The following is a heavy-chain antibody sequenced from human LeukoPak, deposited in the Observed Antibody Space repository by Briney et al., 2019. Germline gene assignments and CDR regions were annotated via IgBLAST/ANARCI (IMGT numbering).Heavy chain of an antibody. D-gene: IGHD1-26*01. J-gene: IGHJ3*01. CDR3: ARDRAGLGFLDF. Sequence: SETLSLTCAVSGGPISSGGYSWTWIRQPPGKGLEWIGYIFQSGSPSYNPSLRSRVTISVDTSRNHFSLELISVTAADTAMYYCARDRAGLGFLDFWGQGTMVTVSS. CDR1: GGPISSGGYS. V-gene: IGHV4-30-2*01. CDR2: IFQSGSP.